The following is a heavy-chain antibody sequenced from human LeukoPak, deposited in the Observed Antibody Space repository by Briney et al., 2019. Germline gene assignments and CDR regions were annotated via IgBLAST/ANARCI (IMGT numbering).Heavy chain of an antibody. D-gene: IGHD3-10*01. CDR1: GGSISSYY. V-gene: IGHV4-59*01. CDR2: IYYRGST. J-gene: IGHJ5*02. CDR3: ARGVRWFGELSDWFDP. Sequence: PSETMSLTCTVSGGSISSYYWSWIRQPPGKGLEWIGYIYYRGSTNYNPSLKSRVTISVDTSKNQFSLKLSSVTAADTAVYYCARGVRWFGELSDWFDPWGQGTLVTVSS.